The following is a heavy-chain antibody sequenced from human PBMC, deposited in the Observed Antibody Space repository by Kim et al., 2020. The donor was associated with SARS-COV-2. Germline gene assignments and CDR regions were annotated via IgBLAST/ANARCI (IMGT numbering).Heavy chain of an antibody. V-gene: IGHV3-23*01. CDR1: GFTFSSYA. Sequence: GGSLRLSCAASGFTFSSYAMSWVRQAPGKGLEWVSAISGSGGSTYYADSVKGRFTISRDNSKNTLYLQMNSLRAEDTAVYYCAKAQFPYYYDSSPAFDYWGQGTLVTVSS. CDR3: AKAQFPYYYDSSPAFDY. J-gene: IGHJ4*02. D-gene: IGHD3-22*01. CDR2: ISGSGGST.